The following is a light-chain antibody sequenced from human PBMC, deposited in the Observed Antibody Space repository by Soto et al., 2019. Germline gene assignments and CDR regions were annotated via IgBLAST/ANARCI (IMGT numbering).Light chain of an antibody. V-gene: IGLV2-14*01. Sequence: QSVLTQPASVSGSPGQSITISCTGTSSDVGGYNYVSWYQQHPGKAPKLMIYEVSHRPSGVSNRFSGSKSGNTASLTSSGRQAEDEADYYCSSYTSSSTLVFGGGTKLTVL. CDR2: EVS. CDR3: SSYTSSSTLV. CDR1: SSDVGGYNY. J-gene: IGLJ3*02.